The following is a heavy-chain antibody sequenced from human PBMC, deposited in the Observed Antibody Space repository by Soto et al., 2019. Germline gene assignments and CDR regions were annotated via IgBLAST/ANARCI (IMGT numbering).Heavy chain of an antibody. J-gene: IGHJ4*02. CDR1: GGSISSYY. D-gene: IGHD3-9*01. Sequence: QVQLQESGPGLVKPSETLSLTCTVSGGSISSYYWSWIRQPPGKGLEWIGYIYYSGSTNYNPSLKSRVTISVDTSKNQFSLKLSSVTAADTAVYYCVRTRGDILTGYYLYWGQGTLVTVSS. CDR3: VRTRGDILTGYYLY. CDR2: IYYSGST. V-gene: IGHV4-59*08.